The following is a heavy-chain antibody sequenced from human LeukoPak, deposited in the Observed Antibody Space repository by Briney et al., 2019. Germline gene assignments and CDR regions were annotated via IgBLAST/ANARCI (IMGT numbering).Heavy chain of an antibody. D-gene: IGHD1-26*01. V-gene: IGHV1-46*01. CDR2: INPSGGST. CDR3: ARSLVGAIHEIFDY. J-gene: IGHJ4*02. Sequence: ASVKVSCKASGYTFTSYYMHWVRQAPGQGLEWMGIINPSGGSTSYAQKFQGRVTMTTDTSTSTAYMELRSLRSDDTAVYYCARSLVGAIHEIFDYWGQGTLVTVSS. CDR1: GYTFTSYY.